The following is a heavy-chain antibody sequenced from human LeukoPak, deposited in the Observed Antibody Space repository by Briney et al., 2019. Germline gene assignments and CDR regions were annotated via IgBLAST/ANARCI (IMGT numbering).Heavy chain of an antibody. CDR2: IYYSGST. V-gene: IGHV4-39*07. D-gene: IGHD3-22*01. J-gene: IGHJ4*02. CDR1: GGSLSSSSYY. CDR3: ARDLAYYYNSSGNYYFDY. Sequence: SETLSLTCTVSGGSLSSSSYYGGWIRQPPGKGLEWIGSIYYSGSTYYNPSLKSRVTISVDTSKNQFSLKLSSVTAADTAVYYCARDLAYYYNSSGNYYFDYWGQGTLVTVSS.